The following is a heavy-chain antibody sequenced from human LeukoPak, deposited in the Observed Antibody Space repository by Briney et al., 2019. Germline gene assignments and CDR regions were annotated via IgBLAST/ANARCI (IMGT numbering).Heavy chain of an antibody. V-gene: IGHV1-3*03. CDR1: GYTFTTYD. CDR3: ARDVGGDYSSGPYWQSYYFDY. D-gene: IGHD6-19*01. CDR2: ISTGNGNT. Sequence: ASVKVSCKASGYTFTTYDIQWVRQAPGQSLEWMGWISTGNGNTKYSQEFQGRVTITRDTSASTAYMELSSLTSEDMAVYYCARDVGGDYSSGPYWQSYYFDYWGQGTLLTVSS. J-gene: IGHJ4*02.